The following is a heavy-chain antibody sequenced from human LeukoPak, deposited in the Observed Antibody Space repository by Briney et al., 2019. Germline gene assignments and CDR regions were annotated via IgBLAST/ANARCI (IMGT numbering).Heavy chain of an antibody. CDR3: AREEALGIVSFDY. D-gene: IGHD2-21*01. Sequence: SETLCLSCAVSGGSISSSGYYWGWIPPPPGKGLEWIGSIYYSGNTYYNPSLKSRVTTSVDTSKNQFSLKLSSVSAADTAVYCCAREEALGIVSFDYWGQGTLVTVSS. V-gene: IGHV4-39*07. CDR2: IYYSGNT. CDR1: GGSISSSGYY. J-gene: IGHJ4*02.